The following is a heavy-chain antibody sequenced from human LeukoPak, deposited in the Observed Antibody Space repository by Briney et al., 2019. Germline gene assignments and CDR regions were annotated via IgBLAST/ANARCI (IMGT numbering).Heavy chain of an antibody. CDR1: GYTFTGYY. CDR2: INPNSGGT. CDR3: SRDRPGVGFDY. J-gene: IGHJ4*02. Sequence: ASVTVSCKASGYTFTGYYMHWVRQAPGQGLEWMGWINPNSGGTNYAQKFQGRITMTRDTSISPAYKEMSRLGADNTAVYYCSRDRPGVGFDYWGQGTLVSVSS. D-gene: IGHD7-27*01. V-gene: IGHV1-2*02.